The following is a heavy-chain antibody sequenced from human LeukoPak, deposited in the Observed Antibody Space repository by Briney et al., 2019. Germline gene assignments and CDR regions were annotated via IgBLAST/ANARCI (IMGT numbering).Heavy chain of an antibody. D-gene: IGHD2-15*01. CDR1: GYTFTSYG. Sequence: GASVKVSCKASGYTFTSYGISWVRQAPGQGLEWMGWISAYNGNTNYAQKLQGRVTMTADTSTSTAYMELRSLRSDDTAVYYCARELVVVAPDGMDVWGQGTTVTVSS. CDR2: ISAYNGNT. V-gene: IGHV1-18*01. CDR3: ARELVVVAPDGMDV. J-gene: IGHJ6*02.